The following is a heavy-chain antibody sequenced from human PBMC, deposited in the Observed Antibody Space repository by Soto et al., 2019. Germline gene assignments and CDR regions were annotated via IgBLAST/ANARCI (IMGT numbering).Heavy chain of an antibody. CDR3: ARSIVVVTSFDY. Sequence: ASVKVSCKASGYTFTSYAMHWVRQAPGQRPEWMGWINAGNGNTKYSQKFQGRVTITRDTSASTAYMELSSLRSEDTAVYYCARSIVVVTSFDYWGEGTLVTVSS. J-gene: IGHJ4*02. CDR2: INAGNGNT. D-gene: IGHD3-22*01. CDR1: GYTFTSYA. V-gene: IGHV1-3*01.